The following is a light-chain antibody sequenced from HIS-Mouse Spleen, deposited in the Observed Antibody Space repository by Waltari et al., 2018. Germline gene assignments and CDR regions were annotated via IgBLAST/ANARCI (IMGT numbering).Light chain of an antibody. CDR3: QQYGSSPPWT. CDR2: GAS. J-gene: IGKJ1*01. Sequence: EIVLMQSPGTLSLSPGERATLPCRASQSVSSSYLAWYQQKPGQAPRLLIYGASSRATGIPDRFSGSGSGTDFTLTISRLEPEDFAVYYCQQYGSSPPWTFGQGTKVEIK. CDR1: QSVSSSY. V-gene: IGKV3-20*01.